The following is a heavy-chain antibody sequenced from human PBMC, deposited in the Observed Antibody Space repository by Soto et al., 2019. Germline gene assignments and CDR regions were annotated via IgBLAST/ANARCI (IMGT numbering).Heavy chain of an antibody. J-gene: IGHJ4*02. Sequence: QVQLVESGGGVVQPGRSLRLSCAASGFTFSSYGMHWVRQAPGKGLEWVAVIWYDGSNKYYADSVKGRFTISRDNSKNTLYLQMNSLRDADTAVYYCARDRIVGATGMDYWGQGTLVTVSS. CDR3: ARDRIVGATGMDY. CDR1: GFTFSSYG. D-gene: IGHD1-26*01. V-gene: IGHV3-33*01. CDR2: IWYDGSNK.